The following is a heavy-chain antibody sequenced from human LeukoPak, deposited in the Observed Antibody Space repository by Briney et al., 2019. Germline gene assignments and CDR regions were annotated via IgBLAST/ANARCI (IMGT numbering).Heavy chain of an antibody. V-gene: IGHV1-69*05. CDR2: IIPIFGTA. CDR1: GGTFSSYA. D-gene: IGHD3-22*01. J-gene: IGHJ4*02. Sequence: GSSVKVSCKASGGTFSSYAISWVRQAPGQGLEWMGGIIPIFGTANYAQKFQGRVTITTDESTSTAYMELSSLRSEDTAVYYCARRHYCDSSGYYPEDWGQGTLVTVSS. CDR3: ARRHYCDSSGYYPED.